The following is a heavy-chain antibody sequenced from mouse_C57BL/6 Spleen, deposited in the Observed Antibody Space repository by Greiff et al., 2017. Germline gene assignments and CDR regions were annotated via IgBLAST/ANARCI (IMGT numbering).Heavy chain of an antibody. J-gene: IGHJ1*03. D-gene: IGHD4-1*01. Sequence: VQLKESGPELVKPGASVKISCKASGYAFSSSWMNWVKQRPGKGLEWIGRIYPGDGDTNYNGKFKGKATLTADKSSSTAYMQLSSLTSEDSAVYFCARDWDLYWYFDVWGTGTTVTVSS. CDR1: GYAFSSSW. V-gene: IGHV1-82*01. CDR3: ARDWDLYWYFDV. CDR2: IYPGDGDT.